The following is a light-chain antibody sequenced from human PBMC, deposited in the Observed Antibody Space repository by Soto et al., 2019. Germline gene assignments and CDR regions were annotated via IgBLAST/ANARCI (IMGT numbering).Light chain of an antibody. V-gene: IGKV3-20*01. CDR3: QQYGRSIT. J-gene: IGKJ5*01. Sequence: TQSPATLSVSPRERPTLSCRASQSVSSNLAWYQQKPGQAPRLLIYGASSRATGIPDRFSGSGSGTDFTLTISRLEPEDFAVYYCQQYGRSITFGQGTRLEI. CDR1: QSVSSN. CDR2: GAS.